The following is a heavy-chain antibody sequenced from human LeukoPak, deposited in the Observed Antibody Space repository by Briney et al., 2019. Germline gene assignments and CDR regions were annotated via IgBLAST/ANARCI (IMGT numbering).Heavy chain of an antibody. V-gene: IGHV4-39*01. Sequence: PSETLSLTCTVSGGSVGSTIYHWGWIRQPPGKGLEWIGNINYSGSTYYNPSLKSRVTISVETSKNQFSLKVNSVTAADTAVYYCARLAGDYYYGMDVWGQGTTVSVSS. CDR3: ARLAGDYYYGMDV. CDR2: INYSGST. CDR1: GGSVGSTIYH. J-gene: IGHJ6*02. D-gene: IGHD6-19*01.